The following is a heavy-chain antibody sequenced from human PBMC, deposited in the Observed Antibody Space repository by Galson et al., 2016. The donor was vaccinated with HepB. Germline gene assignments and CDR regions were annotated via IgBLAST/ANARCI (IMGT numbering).Heavy chain of an antibody. Sequence: SLRLSCAASGFTFSSYGMHWVRQAPGKGLEWMAVISQDGSNKYYADSVKGRFTISRDTSNNTLYLQMNSLRAEDTAVYYCAKGRYCGGDCYSSDYWGQGTLVTVSS. CDR3: AKGRYCGGDCYSSDY. V-gene: IGHV3-30*18. CDR1: GFTFSSYG. CDR2: ISQDGSNK. D-gene: IGHD2-21*02. J-gene: IGHJ4*02.